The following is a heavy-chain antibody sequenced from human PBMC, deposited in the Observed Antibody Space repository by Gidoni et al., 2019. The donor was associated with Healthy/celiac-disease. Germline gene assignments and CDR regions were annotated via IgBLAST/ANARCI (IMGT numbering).Heavy chain of an antibody. CDR1: GFTFSSYA. Sequence: SGFTFSSYAMSWVRQAPGKGLEWVSAISGSGGSTYYADSVKGRFTISRDNSKNTLYLQMNSLRAEDTAVYYCAKAVYYYGDYRFDYWGQGTLVTVSS. CDR2: ISGSGGST. D-gene: IGHD4-17*01. J-gene: IGHJ4*02. V-gene: IGHV3-23*01. CDR3: AKAVYYYGDYRFDY.